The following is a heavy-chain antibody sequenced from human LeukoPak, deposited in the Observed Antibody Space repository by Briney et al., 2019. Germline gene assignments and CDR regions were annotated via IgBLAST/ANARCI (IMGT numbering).Heavy chain of an antibody. CDR3: ARDQGQEWLRIEIDYYYYMDV. CDR1: GYTFTSYA. J-gene: IGHJ6*03. V-gene: IGHV1-2*02. CDR2: INPNSGGT. Sequence: ASVKVSCKPSGYTFTSYAMNWVRQAPGQGLEWMGWINPNSGGTSYAQKFQGRVTITRDTSISTAYMELSRLRSDDTAVYYCARDQGQEWLRIEIDYYYYMDVWGKGTTVTVSS. D-gene: IGHD5-12*01.